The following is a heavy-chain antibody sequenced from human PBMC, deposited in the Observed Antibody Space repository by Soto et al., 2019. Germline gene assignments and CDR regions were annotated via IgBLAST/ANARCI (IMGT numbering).Heavy chain of an antibody. CDR2: ISGDNGNT. Sequence: QVQLVQSGAEVRKPGASVKVSCKASGYTFTKYGITWVRQAPGQGLEWLGWISGDNGNTNFAQRLKDIVTMTTDTSTTTAYMELRSLRRDDTAIYYCARVASLIPIFHGLDAWGQGTTVTVSS. CDR1: GYTFTKYG. CDR3: ARVASLIPIFHGLDA. V-gene: IGHV1-18*04. D-gene: IGHD3-3*01. J-gene: IGHJ6*02.